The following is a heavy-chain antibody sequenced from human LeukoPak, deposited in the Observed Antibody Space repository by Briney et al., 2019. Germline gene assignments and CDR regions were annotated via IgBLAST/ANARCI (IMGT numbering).Heavy chain of an antibody. D-gene: IGHD6-19*01. CDR1: AFIISDNF. CDR2: IYRDGST. J-gene: IGHJ4*02. CDR3: ARDSSGTQVFDL. Sequence: GGSLRLSCAASAFIISDNFMNWVRQAPGKGLEWVSVIYRDGSTYHADSVKGRFTISRDNSKNTLYLQMNSLSAEDTAVYYCARDSSGTQVFDLWGPGTLVTVSS. V-gene: IGHV3-53*01.